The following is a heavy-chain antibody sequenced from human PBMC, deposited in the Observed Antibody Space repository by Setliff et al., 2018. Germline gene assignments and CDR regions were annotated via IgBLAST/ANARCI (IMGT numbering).Heavy chain of an antibody. Sequence: ASVKVSCKASGYTFTSYDINWVRQATGQGLEWMGWMNPNSGNTGYAQKFQGRVTMTRNTSISTAYMELSSLRSEDTAVYYCARAIKEAHYYYGSGSIDYYGMDVWGQGTTVTVSS. CDR1: GYTFTSYD. V-gene: IGHV1-8*02. CDR3: ARAIKEAHYYYGSGSIDYYGMDV. J-gene: IGHJ6*02. CDR2: MNPNSGNT. D-gene: IGHD3-10*01.